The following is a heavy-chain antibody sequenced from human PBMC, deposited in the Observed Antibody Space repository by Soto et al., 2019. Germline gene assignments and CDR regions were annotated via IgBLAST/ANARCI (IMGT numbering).Heavy chain of an antibody. D-gene: IGHD2-15*01. V-gene: IGHV4-34*01. CDR1: GGSFSGYY. CDR3: ARAAPRYCSGCRCYSGRDS. J-gene: IGHJ4*02. Sequence: QVQLQQWGAGLLKPSETLSLTCAVYGGSFSGYYWSWIRQPPGKGLEWIGEINHSGSTNYNPSLKSRVTISVDTSKNQFSLNLSAVTAADMAVYYCARAAPRYCSGCRCYSGRDSWGQGTLVTVSS. CDR2: INHSGST.